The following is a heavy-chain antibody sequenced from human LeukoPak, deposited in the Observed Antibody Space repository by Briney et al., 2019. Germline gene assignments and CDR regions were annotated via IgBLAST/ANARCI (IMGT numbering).Heavy chain of an antibody. Sequence: TGGSLRLSCVASGFRFSDYWMSWVRQAPGKGPEWVANIKEDGSERYYVGSVKGRFTISRDNAKKSLYLEMNSLGVEDTALYYCVGPYSSGPPFDNWGQGTLVTVSS. D-gene: IGHD6-19*01. CDR2: IKEDGSER. J-gene: IGHJ4*02. CDR1: GFRFSDYW. V-gene: IGHV3-7*01. CDR3: VGPYSSGPPFDN.